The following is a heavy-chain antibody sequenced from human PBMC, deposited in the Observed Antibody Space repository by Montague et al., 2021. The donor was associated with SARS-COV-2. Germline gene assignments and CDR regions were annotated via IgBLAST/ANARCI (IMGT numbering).Heavy chain of an antibody. D-gene: IGHD2-8*01. J-gene: IGHJ4*02. Sequence: SETLSLTCSVSGASMNSYYCTWVCNPPGKGLQWNGYTYNSGSTSSDSTLQRHLTITVDSSKNKCTLSLRPVTAADSAVYCCARAQSVNGVLPHFDYWGQGLSGTGSS. CDR1: GASMNSYY. V-gene: IGHV4-59*01. CDR3: ARAQSVNGVLPHFDY. CDR2: TYNSGST.